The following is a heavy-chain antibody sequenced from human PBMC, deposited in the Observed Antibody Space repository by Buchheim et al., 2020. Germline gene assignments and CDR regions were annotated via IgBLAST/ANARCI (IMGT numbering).Heavy chain of an antibody. V-gene: IGHV3-74*01. D-gene: IGHD1-26*01. CDR1: GFTLNSYW. J-gene: IGHJ4*02. Sequence: EVQLVESGGGLLQLGGSLRLSCVASGFTLNSYWMYWVRQAPGKGLVCVSRISSDGRNIYYADSVKGRFTISRDDAKNTLYLQMNSLTAAHTAVYYCARDEGSGTYVRGFDSWGQGAL. CDR3: ARDEGSGTYVRGFDS. CDR2: ISSDGRNI.